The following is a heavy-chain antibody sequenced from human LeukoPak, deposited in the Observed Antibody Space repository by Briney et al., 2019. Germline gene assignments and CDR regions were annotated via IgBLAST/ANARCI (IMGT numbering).Heavy chain of an antibody. CDR2: IYYSGSA. CDR1: GGSISSYY. J-gene: IGHJ4*02. V-gene: IGHV4-59*01. CDR3: ARAVAGSNDY. D-gene: IGHD6-19*01. Sequence: SETLSLTCTVSGGSISSYYWSWIRQPPGKGLEWIGYIYYSGSADYNPSLKSRVTISVDTSKNQFSLKLSSVIAADTAVYYCARAVAGSNDYWGQGTLVTVSS.